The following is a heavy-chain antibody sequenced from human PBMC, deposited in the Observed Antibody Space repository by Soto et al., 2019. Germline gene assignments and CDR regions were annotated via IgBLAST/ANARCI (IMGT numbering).Heavy chain of an antibody. CDR3: AEEYGSTWSVH. CDR2: ISYDGTKA. Sequence: QVELVESGGGVVQPGGSLRLSCAASGFTFSPYGMHWVRQAPGKGLEWVAAISYDGTKAYYVDSVKGRFTISRDNSRKTQFLQLNCLRAEDTAVYYCAEEYGSTWSVHWGQGTVVTVSS. CDR1: GFTFSPYG. V-gene: IGHV3-30*18. J-gene: IGHJ1*01. D-gene: IGHD6-13*01.